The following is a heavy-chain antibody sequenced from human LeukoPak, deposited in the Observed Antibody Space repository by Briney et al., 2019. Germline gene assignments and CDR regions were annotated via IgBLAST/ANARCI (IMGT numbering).Heavy chain of an antibody. J-gene: IGHJ5*02. D-gene: IGHD3-10*01. Sequence: SETLSLTCTVSGGSISSYYWSWIRQPPGKGLEWIGYIYYSGSTNYNPSLKSRVTMSVDTSKNQFSLKLSSVTAADTAVYYCARAMGWEVTTVRGEALDPWGQGTLVTVSS. CDR2: IYYSGST. CDR1: GGSISSYY. CDR3: ARAMGWEVTTVRGEALDP. V-gene: IGHV4-59*12.